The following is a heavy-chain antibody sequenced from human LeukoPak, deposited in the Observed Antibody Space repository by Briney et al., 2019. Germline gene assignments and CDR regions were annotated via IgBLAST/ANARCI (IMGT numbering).Heavy chain of an antibody. CDR2: ISAYNGNT. CDR1: GYTFTSYG. Sequence: ASVKVSCKASGYTFTSYGISWVRQAPGQGLEWMGWISAYNGNTNYAQKLQGRVTMTTDTSTSTAYMELRSLRSDDTAVYYCARDSPPNIAAGGMDVWGKGTTVTVSS. V-gene: IGHV1-18*01. J-gene: IGHJ6*04. CDR3: ARDSPPNIAAGGMDV. D-gene: IGHD6-13*01.